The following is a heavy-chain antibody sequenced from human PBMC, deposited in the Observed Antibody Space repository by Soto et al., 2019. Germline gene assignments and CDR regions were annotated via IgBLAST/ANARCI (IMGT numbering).Heavy chain of an antibody. Sequence: EVQLLESGGGLVQPGGSLRLSCAGSGFTFINFAMNWVRQAPGKGLEWVSTISGGGDAAFFADSVRGRFTISRDNSKDTVTLQMNSLGVDDTAVYYCARKVPGSTCRPDYWYFDLWGRGTLVTVSS. J-gene: IGHJ2*01. D-gene: IGHD3-10*01. CDR1: GFTFINFA. CDR3: ARKVPGSTCRPDYWYFDL. V-gene: IGHV3-23*01. CDR2: ISGGGDAA.